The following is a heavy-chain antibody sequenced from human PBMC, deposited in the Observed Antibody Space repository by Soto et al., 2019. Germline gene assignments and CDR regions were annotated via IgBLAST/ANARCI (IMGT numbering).Heavy chain of an antibody. CDR1: GGSISSSNW. D-gene: IGHD3-16*01. J-gene: IGHJ4*02. Sequence: SETLSLTCAVSGGSISSSNWWSWVRQPPGKGLEWIGYIYYSGSTYHNPSLKSRVTISVDTSKNQFSLKLSSVTAADTAVYYCARGPWGYYQFDDWGPGTLVTVSS. V-gene: IGHV4-4*02. CDR3: ARGPWGYYQFDD. CDR2: IYYSGST.